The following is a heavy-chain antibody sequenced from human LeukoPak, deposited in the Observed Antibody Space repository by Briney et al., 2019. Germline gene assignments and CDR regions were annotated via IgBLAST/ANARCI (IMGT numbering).Heavy chain of an antibody. D-gene: IGHD5-24*01. CDR3: ARWLQLRAFDI. V-gene: IGHV4-34*01. CDR2: INHSGST. Sequence: SETLSLTCAVYGGSFSGYYWSWIRQPPGKGLEWIGEINHSGSTNYNPSLKSRVTISVDKSKNQFSLKLSSVTAADTAVYYCARWLQLRAFDIWGQGTMVTVSS. CDR1: GGSFSGYY. J-gene: IGHJ3*02.